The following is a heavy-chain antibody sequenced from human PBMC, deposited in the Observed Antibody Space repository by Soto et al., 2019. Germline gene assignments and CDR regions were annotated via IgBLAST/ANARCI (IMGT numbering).Heavy chain of an antibody. CDR2: IIPLPPLP. Sequence: QVHLIQSGAEVKKPGSSVKVSCKAAGGTFNTYTLFWVRQAPGHGLEWMGRIIPLPPLPNSAQKFQGRLTLTAHKSTGTAFMELTSLTSDDTAVYYCAIGSWSAETFDVWGQGTMVTVSS. V-gene: IGHV1-69*02. J-gene: IGHJ3*01. CDR1: GGTFNTYT. D-gene: IGHD2-2*01. CDR3: AIGSWSAETFDV.